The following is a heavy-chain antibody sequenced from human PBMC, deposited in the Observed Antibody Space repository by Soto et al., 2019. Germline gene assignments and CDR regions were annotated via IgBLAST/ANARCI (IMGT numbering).Heavy chain of an antibody. V-gene: IGHV3-7*05. CDR1: GFTFSTYW. Sequence: GGSLRLSCAASGFTFSTYWMGWVRQAPGKGLEWVANIKKDGTETHYGASLEGRFTISRDNAKNSLYLQMDSLRGEDTAVYYCARVLLGNRVFDSRTYGWNWFDSWGKGSLVTVPS. D-gene: IGHD3-16*01. CDR3: ARVLLGNRVFDSRTYGWNWFDS. J-gene: IGHJ5*01. CDR2: IKKDGTET.